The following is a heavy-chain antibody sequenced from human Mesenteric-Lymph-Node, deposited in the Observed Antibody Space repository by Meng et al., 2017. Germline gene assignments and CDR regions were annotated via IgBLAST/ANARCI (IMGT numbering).Heavy chain of an antibody. CDR3: ARGVYYYESSGDYFDY. Sequence: ESLKISCVASGFPFSDYAMSWVRQPPGKGLEWIGEINHSGSTNYNPSLKSRVTISVDTSKNQFSLKLSSVTAAETAVYYCARGVYYYESSGDYFDYWGQGMLVTIAS. J-gene: IGHJ4*02. V-gene: IGHV4-34*01. CDR2: INHSGST. D-gene: IGHD3-22*01. CDR1: GFPFSDYA.